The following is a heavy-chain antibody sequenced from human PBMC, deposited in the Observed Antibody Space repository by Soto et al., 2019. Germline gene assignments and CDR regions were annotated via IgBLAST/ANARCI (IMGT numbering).Heavy chain of an antibody. Sequence: QVQLVQSGAEVKKPGASVKVSCKASGYTFTSYGISWVRQAPGQGLEWMGWNSAYNGNTNYAQKLQGRVTMTTDTSXXTAYMALRSLRSDDPAVYYCASSLLVGYGLEGESDWGQGTLVTVSS. CDR1: GYTFTSYG. V-gene: IGHV1-18*01. D-gene: IGHD5-18*01. CDR3: ASSLLVGYGLEGESD. CDR2: NSAYNGNT. J-gene: IGHJ4*02.